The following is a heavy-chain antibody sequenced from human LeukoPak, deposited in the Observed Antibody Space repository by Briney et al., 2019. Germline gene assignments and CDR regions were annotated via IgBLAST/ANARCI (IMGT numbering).Heavy chain of an antibody. D-gene: IGHD3-22*01. J-gene: IGHJ6*03. CDR3: AREVRGDYYDSSGYYYTYYYYYYMDV. V-gene: IGHV3-7*01. CDR2: IKQDGSEK. Sequence: PGGSLRLSCAASGFTFSSYWRSWVRQAPGKGLEWVANIKQDGSEKYYVDSVKGRFTISRDNAKNSLYLQMNSLRAEDTAVYYCAREVRGDYYDSSGYYYTYYYYYYMDVWGKGTTVTVSS. CDR1: GFTFSSYW.